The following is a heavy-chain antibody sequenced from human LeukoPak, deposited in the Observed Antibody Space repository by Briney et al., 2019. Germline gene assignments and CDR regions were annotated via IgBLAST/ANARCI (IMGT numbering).Heavy chain of an antibody. D-gene: IGHD1-26*01. Sequence: PSETLSLTCTVSGGSISSSSYYWAWIRQPPGKGLEWIGSMYYSGNTYYNPSLKSRVTISADTSKNQFSMKLSSVTAADTAVYYWGRCSSGSYNWFDPWGQGTLVTVSS. CDR3: GRCSSGSYNWFDP. CDR2: MYYSGNT. V-gene: IGHV4-39*01. J-gene: IGHJ5*02. CDR1: GGSISSSSYY.